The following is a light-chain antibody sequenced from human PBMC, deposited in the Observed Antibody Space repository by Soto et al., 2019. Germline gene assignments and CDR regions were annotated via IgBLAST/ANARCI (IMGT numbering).Light chain of an antibody. J-gene: IGLJ1*01. CDR2: EVS. CDR1: TSDIGHYNY. V-gene: IGLV2-14*01. CDR3: SSYTRNSTYV. Sequence: QSVLTQPASVSGSPGQSITISCTGTTSDIGHYNYVSWYQQYPGKAPKLFIYEVSNRPSGVSNRFSGSKSGNTASLTISGLQPEDEADYYCSSYTRNSTYVFGTGTKVTLL.